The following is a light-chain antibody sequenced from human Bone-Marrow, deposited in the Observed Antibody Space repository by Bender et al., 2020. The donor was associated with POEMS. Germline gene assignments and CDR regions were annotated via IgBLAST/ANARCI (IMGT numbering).Light chain of an antibody. V-gene: IGLV2-14*02. Sequence: QSALTQPASVSESPGQSITISCTGTSSDVGNYNLVSWYQQRPGKVPELLIYEAYKRPSGVSNRFSGSKSGNTASLTISGLQAEDEADYYCSSYTSNRTLVFGGGTKLTVL. CDR3: SSYTSNRTLV. CDR2: EAY. CDR1: SSDVGNYNL. J-gene: IGLJ2*01.